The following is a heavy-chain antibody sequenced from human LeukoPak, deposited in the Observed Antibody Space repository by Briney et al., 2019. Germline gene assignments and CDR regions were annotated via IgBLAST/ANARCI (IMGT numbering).Heavy chain of an antibody. Sequence: SETLSLTCTVSGGSISSYYWSWIRQPPGKGLEWIGYIYYSGSTNYNPSLKSRVTISVDTSKNQFSLKLSSVTAADTAVYYCAREADYYDSSGYQRGNGYFDYWGQGTLVTVSS. V-gene: IGHV4-59*12. J-gene: IGHJ4*02. CDR2: IYYSGST. D-gene: IGHD3-22*01. CDR1: GGSISSYY. CDR3: AREADYYDSSGYQRGNGYFDY.